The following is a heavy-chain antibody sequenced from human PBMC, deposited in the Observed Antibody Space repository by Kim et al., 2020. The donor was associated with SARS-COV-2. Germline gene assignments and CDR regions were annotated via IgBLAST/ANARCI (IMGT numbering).Heavy chain of an antibody. J-gene: IGHJ4*02. CDR3: ARDSRWGIAAAGTIDY. Sequence: SVKGRFTISRDNSKNTLYLQMNGLRAEDTAVYYCARDSRWGIAAAGTIDYWGQGTLVTVSS. D-gene: IGHD6-13*01. V-gene: IGHV3-30*07.